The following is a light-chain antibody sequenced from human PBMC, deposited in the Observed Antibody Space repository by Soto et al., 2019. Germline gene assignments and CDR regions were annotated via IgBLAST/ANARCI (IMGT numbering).Light chain of an antibody. CDR2: AAS. CDR3: QQNYSPPPIT. Sequence: DIQMTQSPSSLSASVGDRVTITCRASQSIANYLNWYQQKPGKAPKLLMYAASTLLSGVPSRFSGSGFGTDFTLTISSLQTEDFATYYCQQNYSPPPITFGQGTKVDIK. J-gene: IGKJ1*01. V-gene: IGKV1-39*01. CDR1: QSIANY.